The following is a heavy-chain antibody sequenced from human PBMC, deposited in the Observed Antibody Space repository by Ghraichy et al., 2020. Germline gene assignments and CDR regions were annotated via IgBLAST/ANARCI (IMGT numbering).Heavy chain of an antibody. D-gene: IGHD3-3*01. J-gene: IGHJ4*02. CDR1: GGTFSSYA. Sequence: SVKVSCKASGGTFSSYAISWVRQAPGQGLEWMGGIIPIFGTANYAQKFQGRVTITADESTSTAYMELSSLRSEDTAVYYCARESEVDFGVVISWRAPFDYWGQGTLVTVSS. CDR2: IIPIFGTA. CDR3: ARESEVDFGVVISWRAPFDY. V-gene: IGHV1-69*13.